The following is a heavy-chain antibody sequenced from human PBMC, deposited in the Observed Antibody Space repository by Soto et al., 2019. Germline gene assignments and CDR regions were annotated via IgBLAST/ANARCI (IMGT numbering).Heavy chain of an antibody. CDR3: ASYYVLLWFGPSYTGGWFEP. CDR1: GGSISSSSYY. D-gene: IGHD3-10*01. J-gene: IGHJ5*02. Sequence: SETLSLTCTVSGGSISSSSYYWGWIRQPPGKGLEWIGSIYYSGSTYYNPSLKSRVTISVDTSKNQFSLKLGSVTAAETAVYYCASYYVLLWFGPSYTGGWFEPGPPGTLVNIFS. CDR2: IYYSGST. V-gene: IGHV4-39*01.